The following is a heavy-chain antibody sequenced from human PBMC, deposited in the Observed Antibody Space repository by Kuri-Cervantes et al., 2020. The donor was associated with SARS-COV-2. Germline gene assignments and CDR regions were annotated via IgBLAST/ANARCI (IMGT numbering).Heavy chain of an antibody. D-gene: IGHD6-13*01. V-gene: IGHV4-59*08. J-gene: IGHJ6*03. Sequence: SETLSLTCTVSGGSISSYYWSWIRQPPGKGLEWIGYIYYSGSTNYNPSLKSRVTISVDTSKNQFSLKLSSVTAADTAVYYCARASGYSNSWSLYYYYYTDVWGKGTTVTVSS. CDR3: ARASGYSNSWSLYYYYYTDV. CDR1: GGSISSYY. CDR2: IYYSGST.